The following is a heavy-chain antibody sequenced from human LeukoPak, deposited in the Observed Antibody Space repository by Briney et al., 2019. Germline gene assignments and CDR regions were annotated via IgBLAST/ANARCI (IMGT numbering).Heavy chain of an antibody. CDR1: GYTFTSYD. V-gene: IGHV1-8*01. CDR3: ARGQVDFWSGYHDY. CDR2: MNPNSGNT. J-gene: IGHJ4*02. Sequence: ASVKVSCKASGYTFTSYDINWVRQATGQGLEWMGWMNPNSGNTGYAQKFQGRVTMTRNTSISTAYMELSSLRSEDTAVYYCARGQVDFWSGYHDYRGQGTLVTVSS. D-gene: IGHD3-3*01.